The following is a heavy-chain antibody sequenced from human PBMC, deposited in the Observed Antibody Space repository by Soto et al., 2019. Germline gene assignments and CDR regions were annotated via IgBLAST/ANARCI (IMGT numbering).Heavy chain of an antibody. CDR2: IYPGDSDT. J-gene: IGHJ3*02. CDR1: GYSFTRYW. Sequence: GESLKISCRGSGYSFTRYWIAWVRQIPGKGLEWMGIIYPGDSDTRYSPSFQGQVTFLVDKSISTAYLQWSSLKASDTAMYYCARHRTSDDAFDIWGQGTMVTVSS. V-gene: IGHV5-51*01. CDR3: ARHRTSDDAFDI.